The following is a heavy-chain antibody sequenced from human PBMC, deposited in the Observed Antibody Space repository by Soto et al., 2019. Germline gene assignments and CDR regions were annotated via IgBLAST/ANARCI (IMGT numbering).Heavy chain of an antibody. CDR2: INPNSGGT. CDR1: GYTFTGYY. CDR3: ATSRVSIAVAGEAEYYFDY. V-gene: IGHV1-2*04. D-gene: IGHD6-19*01. J-gene: IGHJ4*02. Sequence: ASVKVSCKASGYTFTGYYMHWVRQAPGQGLEWMGWINPNSGGTNYAQIFQGWVAMTRDTSISTAYMELSRLRSDDTAVYYCATSRVSIAVAGEAEYYFDYWGQGTLVTV.